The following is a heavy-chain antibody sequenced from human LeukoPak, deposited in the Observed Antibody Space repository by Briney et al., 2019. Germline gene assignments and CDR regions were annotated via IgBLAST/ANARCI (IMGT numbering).Heavy chain of an antibody. D-gene: IGHD4-11*01. CDR2: NYPGDPDT. CDR3: ARGRTVTGGAFDI. V-gene: IGHV5-51*01. Sequence: GESLKISCKGSGYSFTSYWIGWVRQMPGKGLEWMGINYPGDPDTRYSPSFQGQVTISADKSISTAYLQWSSLKASDTAMYYCARGRTVTGGAFDIWGQGTMVTVSS. CDR1: GYSFTSYW. J-gene: IGHJ3*02.